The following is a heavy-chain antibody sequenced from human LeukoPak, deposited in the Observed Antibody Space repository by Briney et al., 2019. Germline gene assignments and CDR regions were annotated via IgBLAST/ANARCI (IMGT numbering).Heavy chain of an antibody. CDR3: ARGFRKYAGTKKRGNGYYYYYMDV. CDR1: GGSISSYY. Sequence: SETLSLTCTVSGGSISSYYWSWIRQPAGKGLEWIGRIYTSGSTNYNPSLESRVTISVDTSKNQFSLKLSSVTAADTAVYYCARGFRKYAGTKKRGNGYYYYYMDVWGKGTTVTVSS. CDR2: IYTSGST. D-gene: IGHD1-14*01. V-gene: IGHV4-4*07. J-gene: IGHJ6*03.